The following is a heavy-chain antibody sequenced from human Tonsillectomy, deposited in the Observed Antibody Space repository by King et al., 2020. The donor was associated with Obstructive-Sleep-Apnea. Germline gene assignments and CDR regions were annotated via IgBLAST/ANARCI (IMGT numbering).Heavy chain of an antibody. CDR3: ARNYDFWSGYYQLPCY. CDR2: ISYDGSNK. D-gene: IGHD3-3*01. J-gene: IGHJ4*02. V-gene: IGHV3-30*04. Sequence: VQLVESGGGVVQPGRSLRLSCVASGFTFSTYVMHWVRQAPGKGLEWVAGISYDGSNKYYADSGKGRFTISRDNSKNTLYLQLNSLRAEDTAVYYCARNYDFWSGYYQLPCYWGQGTLVTVSS. CDR1: GFTFSTYV.